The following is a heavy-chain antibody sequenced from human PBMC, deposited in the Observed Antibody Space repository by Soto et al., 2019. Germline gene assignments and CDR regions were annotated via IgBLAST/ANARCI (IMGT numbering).Heavy chain of an antibody. CDR2: IYSGGST. CDR3: ARERDGHNPNWFDL. V-gene: IGHV3-53*01. Sequence: PGGSLRLSCGVSGFTVISNYMSWVRQPPGKGPEWVSDIYSGGSTYYADSVKGRFTISRDNSKNTLYLQMNSLRAEDTAVYYCARERDGHNPNWFDLWGQGTLVTVSS. D-gene: IGHD2-8*01. J-gene: IGHJ5*02. CDR1: GFTVISNY.